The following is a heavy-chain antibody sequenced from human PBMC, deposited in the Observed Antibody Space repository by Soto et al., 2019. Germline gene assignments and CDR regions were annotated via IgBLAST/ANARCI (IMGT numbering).Heavy chain of an antibody. CDR3: ARGGPYGQAAFDI. Sequence: QVQLQQWGAGLLKPSETLSLTCAVYGGSFSGYYWSWIRQPPGKGLEWIGEINHSGSTNYNPALKSRVTISVDTSKNQFSLKLSSVTAADTAVYYCARGGPYGQAAFDIWGQGTMVTVSS. D-gene: IGHD3-10*01. J-gene: IGHJ3*02. V-gene: IGHV4-34*01. CDR2: INHSGST. CDR1: GGSFSGYY.